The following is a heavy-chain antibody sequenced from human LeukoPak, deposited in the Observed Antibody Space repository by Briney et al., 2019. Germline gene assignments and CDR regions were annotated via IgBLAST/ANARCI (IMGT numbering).Heavy chain of an antibody. CDR1: GGTFSSYA. CDR2: IIPIFGTA. D-gene: IGHD2-15*01. V-gene: IGHV1-69*05. J-gene: IGHJ6*03. CDR3: ARDLENCSGGSCPYYYYYYMDV. Sequence: GASVKVSCKASGGTFSSYAISWLRQAPGQGLEWMGRIIPIFGTANYAQKFQGRVTITTDESTSTAYMELSSLRSEDTAVYYRARDLENCSGGSCPYYYYYYMDVWGKGTTVTVSS.